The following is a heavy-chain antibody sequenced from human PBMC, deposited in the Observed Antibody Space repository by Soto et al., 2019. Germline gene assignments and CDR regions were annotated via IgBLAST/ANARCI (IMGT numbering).Heavy chain of an antibody. CDR3: VSWVSDLFDY. Sequence: GGSLRLSCAASRYTFKSHGLSWVRQAPGKGLEWVSTIDSSGVNTHYADSVKGRFTISRDNSRNTLHLQMHDLRADDPALYYCVSWVSDLFDYWGQGTVVTVSS. D-gene: IGHD3-16*01. CDR2: IDSSGVNT. CDR1: RYTFKSHG. J-gene: IGHJ4*02. V-gene: IGHV3-23*01.